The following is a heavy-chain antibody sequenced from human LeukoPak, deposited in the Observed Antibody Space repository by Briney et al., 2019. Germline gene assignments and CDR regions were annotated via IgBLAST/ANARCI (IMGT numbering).Heavy chain of an antibody. Sequence: GGSLRLSCAASGFTFSSYGMHWVRQAPGKGLEWVAFIRYDGSNKYYADSVKGRFTISRDNSKNTLYLQMNSLRAEDTAVYYCASPLLKVVGPTPSIAVAGTGLRAFDIWGQGTMVTVSS. D-gene: IGHD6-19*01. J-gene: IGHJ3*02. CDR1: GFTFSSYG. CDR2: IRYDGSNK. CDR3: ASPLLKVVGPTPSIAVAGTGLRAFDI. V-gene: IGHV3-30*02.